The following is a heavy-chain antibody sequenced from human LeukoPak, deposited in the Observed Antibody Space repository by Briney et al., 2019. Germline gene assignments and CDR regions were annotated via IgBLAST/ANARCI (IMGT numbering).Heavy chain of an antibody. Sequence: PSETLSLTCAVSGGSISSGGYSWSWIRQPPGKGLEWIGYIYYSGSTNYNPSLKSRVTISVDTSKNQFSLKLSSVTAADTAVYYCARVPLVYQWPDYYYYGMDVWGQGTTVTVSS. CDR3: ARVPLVYQWPDYYYYGMDV. D-gene: IGHD6-19*01. J-gene: IGHJ6*02. CDR1: GGSISSGGYS. V-gene: IGHV4-61*08. CDR2: IYYSGST.